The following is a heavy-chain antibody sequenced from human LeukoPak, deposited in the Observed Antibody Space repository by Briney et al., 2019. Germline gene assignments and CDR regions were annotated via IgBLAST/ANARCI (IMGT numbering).Heavy chain of an antibody. CDR1: GFTFSSYA. CDR3: AKYSTRSNWFDP. V-gene: IGHV3-23*01. Sequence: GGSLRLSCAASGFTFSSYAMSWVRQAPGKGLEWVSAISGSGGSTYYADSVKGRFIISRDNSKNTLYLQMNSLRAEDTAVYYCAKYSTRSNWFDPWGQGTLVTVSS. CDR2: ISGSGGST. D-gene: IGHD2-2*01. J-gene: IGHJ5*02.